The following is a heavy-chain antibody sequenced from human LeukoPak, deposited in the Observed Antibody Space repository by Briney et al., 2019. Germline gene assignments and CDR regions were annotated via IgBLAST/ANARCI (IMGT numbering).Heavy chain of an antibody. Sequence: SQTLSLTCAISGDSVSSNSAAWNWIRQSPSRGLEWLGRTYYRSKWYNDYAVSVKRRITINPDTSKNQFSLQLNSVTPEDTAVYYCARDPGYCSGGSCWDWFDPWGQGTLVTVSS. D-gene: IGHD2-15*01. CDR3: ARDPGYCSGGSCWDWFDP. CDR2: TYYRSKWYN. CDR1: GDSVSSNSAA. J-gene: IGHJ5*02. V-gene: IGHV6-1*01.